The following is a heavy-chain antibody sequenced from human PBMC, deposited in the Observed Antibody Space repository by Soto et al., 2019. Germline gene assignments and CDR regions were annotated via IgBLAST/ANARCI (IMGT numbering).Heavy chain of an antibody. V-gene: IGHV1-69*01. CDR1: GGTFSSYA. Sequence: QVQLVQSGAEVKKPGSSVKVSCKASGGTFSSYAISWVRQAPGQGLEWMGGIIPIFGTANYAQKFQGRVTITADESTSKAYMELSSLRSEDTAVYYCARYYYDSSGYYRGYYYYGMDVWGQGTTVTVSS. D-gene: IGHD3-22*01. J-gene: IGHJ6*02. CDR3: ARYYYDSSGYYRGYYYYGMDV. CDR2: IIPIFGTA.